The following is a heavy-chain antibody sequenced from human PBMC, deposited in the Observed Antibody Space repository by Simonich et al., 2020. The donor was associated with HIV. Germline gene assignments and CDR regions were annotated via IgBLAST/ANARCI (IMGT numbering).Heavy chain of an antibody. CDR1: GGSLSGYY. CDR2: INHIGIT. CDR3: ARRDRELILYFDY. D-gene: IGHD3-3*01. J-gene: IGHJ4*02. V-gene: IGHV4-34*01. Sequence: QVQLQQWGAGLLKPSETLSLTCAVYGGSLSGYYWSWIRQPPGKGLEWFGEINHIGITNYKSSLNSRATISVDKSKNQFSRQLSSVTAADTAIYYCARRDRELILYFDYWGQGNLVTVSS.